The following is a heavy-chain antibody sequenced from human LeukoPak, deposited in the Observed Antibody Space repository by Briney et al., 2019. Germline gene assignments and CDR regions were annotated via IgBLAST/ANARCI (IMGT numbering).Heavy chain of an antibody. CDR1: GFTFSNAW. CDR2: IKSKADGGTT. J-gene: IGHJ4*02. V-gene: IGHV3-15*01. CDR3: TTRAGYYDSSGYGTQD. D-gene: IGHD3-22*01. Sequence: GGSLRLSCAASGFTFSNAWMSWVRQAPGKGLEWVGGIKSKADGGTTDYAARVKGRFTISRDESKNTLYLQMNSLKTEDTAVYYCTTRAGYYDSSGYGTQDWGQETLVTVSS.